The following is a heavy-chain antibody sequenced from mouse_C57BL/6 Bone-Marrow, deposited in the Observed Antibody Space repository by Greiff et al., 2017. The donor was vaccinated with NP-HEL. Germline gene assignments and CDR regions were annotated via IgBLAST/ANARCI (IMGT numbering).Heavy chain of an antibody. CDR2: ISDGGSYT. Sequence: EVMLVESGGGLVKPGGSLKLSCAASGFTFSSYAMSWVRQTPEKRLEWVATISDGGSYTYYPDNVKGRFTISRDNAKNNLYLQMSHLKSEDTAMYYCARDTDYDPAWFAYWGQGTLVTVSA. J-gene: IGHJ3*01. D-gene: IGHD2-4*01. CDR3: ARDTDYDPAWFAY. CDR1: GFTFSSYA. V-gene: IGHV5-4*01.